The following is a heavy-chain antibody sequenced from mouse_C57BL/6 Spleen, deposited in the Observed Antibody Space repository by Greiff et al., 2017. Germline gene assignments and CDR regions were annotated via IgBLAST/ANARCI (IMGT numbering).Heavy chain of an antibody. CDR2: IDPSDSYT. J-gene: IGHJ2*01. V-gene: IGHV1-50*01. Sequence: QVQLQQPGAELVKPGASVKLSCKASGYTFTSYWMQWVKQRPGQGLEWIGEIDPSDSYTNYNQKFKGKATLTVDTSSSTAYMQLSSLTSANSAVYYCARYDTTVVFDYWGQGTTLTGSS. D-gene: IGHD1-1*01. CDR3: ARYDTTVVFDY. CDR1: GYTFTSYW.